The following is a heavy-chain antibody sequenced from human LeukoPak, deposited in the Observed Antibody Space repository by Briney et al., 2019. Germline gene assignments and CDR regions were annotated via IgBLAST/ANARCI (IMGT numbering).Heavy chain of an antibody. J-gene: IGHJ6*03. CDR2: IYYRGST. V-gene: IGHV4-39*07. D-gene: IGHD3-10*01. CDR3: ARGRYTMVRGVIGRDTDYYYYSYMDV. CDR1: GGSISSSRHY. Sequence: SETLSLTCTVSGGSISSSRHYWGWIRQPPGKGLEWIGTIYYRGSTSSKPSLKSRVTISVDTSKNQFSLQLNSVTPEDTAVYYCARGRYTMVRGVIGRDTDYYYYSYMDVWGKGTTVTISS.